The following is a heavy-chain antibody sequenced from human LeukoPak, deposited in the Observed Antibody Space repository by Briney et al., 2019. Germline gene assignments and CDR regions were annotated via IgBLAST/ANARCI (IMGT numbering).Heavy chain of an antibody. V-gene: IGHV3-53*01. CDR1: GFTVSSNY. CDR2: IYSGGST. Sequence: GGSLRLSCAASGFTVSSNYMSWVRQAPGKGLEWVSVIYSGGSTYYADSVMGRFTISRDNSKNTLYLQMHSLRAEDTAVYYCARRAYDILTGREDWGQGTLVTVSS. D-gene: IGHD3-9*01. CDR3: ARRAYDILTGRED. J-gene: IGHJ4*02.